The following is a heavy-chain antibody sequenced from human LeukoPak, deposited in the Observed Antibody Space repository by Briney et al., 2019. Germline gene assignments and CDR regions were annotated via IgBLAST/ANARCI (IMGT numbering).Heavy chain of an antibody. J-gene: IGHJ4*02. CDR3: ARGVDYYGSEYYFDY. CDR1: GYSISSGYY. Sequence: SETLSLTCAVSGYSISSGYYWGWIRQPPGKGLEWIGSIYHSGSTYYNPSLKSRVTISVDTSKNQFSLKLSSVTAADTAVYCCARGVDYYGSEYYFDYWGQGTLVTVSS. D-gene: IGHD3-10*01. V-gene: IGHV4-38-2*01. CDR2: IYHSGST.